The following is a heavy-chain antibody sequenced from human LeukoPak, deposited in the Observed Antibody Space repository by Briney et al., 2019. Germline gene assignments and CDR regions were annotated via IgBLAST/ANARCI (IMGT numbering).Heavy chain of an antibody. D-gene: IGHD3-10*01. CDR2: INPNSGGT. V-gene: IGHV1-2*02. J-gene: IGHJ3*02. CDR1: GYTFTGYY. Sequence: ASVKVSCKASGYTFTGYYMHWVRQAPGQGLEWMGWINPNSGGTNYAQKFQGRVTMTRDTSNNQFSLKLSSVTAADTAVYYCARDGGYASGSYIWGQGTMVTVSS. CDR3: ARDGGYASGSYI.